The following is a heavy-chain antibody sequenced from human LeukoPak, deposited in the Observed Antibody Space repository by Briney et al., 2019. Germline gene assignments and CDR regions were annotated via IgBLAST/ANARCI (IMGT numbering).Heavy chain of an antibody. Sequence: SETLSLTCAVYGGSFSGYYWSWIRQPPGKGLEWIGEINHSGSTNYNPSLKSRVTISVDTSKNQFSLKLSSVTAADTAVYYCARRYYYGSGSYKSPFDYWGQGTLVTVSS. CDR2: INHSGST. D-gene: IGHD3-10*01. CDR3: ARRYYYGSGSYKSPFDY. J-gene: IGHJ4*02. CDR1: GGSFSGYY. V-gene: IGHV4-34*01.